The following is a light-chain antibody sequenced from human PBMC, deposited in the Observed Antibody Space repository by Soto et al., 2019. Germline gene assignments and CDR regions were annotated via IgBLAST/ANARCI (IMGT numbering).Light chain of an antibody. CDR3: QQYGSSSWT. Sequence: EMVLTQSPGTLSLSPGERATLSCRASQSVRSTSLVWYQQKPGQAPRLLIYGASSRATAIPDRFSGSGSGTDFPLTISRLEPEDSAVYYCQQYGSSSWTFGQGTRVEIK. V-gene: IGKV3-20*01. CDR2: GAS. J-gene: IGKJ1*01. CDR1: QSVRSTS.